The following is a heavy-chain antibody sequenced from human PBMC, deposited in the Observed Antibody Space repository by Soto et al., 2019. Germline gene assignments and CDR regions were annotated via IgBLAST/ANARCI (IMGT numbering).Heavy chain of an antibody. D-gene: IGHD1-26*01. CDR1: GFTFSSYA. Sequence: GGSLRLSCASSGFTFSSYAMSWVRQAPGKGLEWVSTIGGSIYYADSVKGRFTISRDNSKNTPYLQMNSLGAEDTAVYYCAKGSSQYSRSCLDYWGQGTLVTVSS. CDR2: IGGSI. CDR3: AKGSSQYSRSCLDY. J-gene: IGHJ4*02. V-gene: IGHV3-23*01.